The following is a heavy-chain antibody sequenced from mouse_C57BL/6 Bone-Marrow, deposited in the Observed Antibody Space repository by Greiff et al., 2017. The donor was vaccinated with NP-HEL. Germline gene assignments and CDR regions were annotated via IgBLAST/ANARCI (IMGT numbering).Heavy chain of an antibody. CDR1: GYTFTDYY. Sequence: PLQPSGPVLVQPGASVKMSCKASGYTFTDYYMNWVKQSHGKSLEWIGVINPYNGGTSYNQKFKGKATLTVDKSSSTAYMELNSLTSEDSAVYYCARCRYYGSSPHWYFDVWGTGTTVTVSS. CDR2: INPYNGGT. J-gene: IGHJ1*03. V-gene: IGHV1-19*01. D-gene: IGHD1-1*01. CDR3: ARCRYYGSSPHWYFDV.